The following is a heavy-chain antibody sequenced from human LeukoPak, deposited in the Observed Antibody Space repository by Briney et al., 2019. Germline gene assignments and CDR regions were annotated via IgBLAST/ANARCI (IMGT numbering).Heavy chain of an antibody. CDR1: GFTFSFYW. Sequence: GGSLRLSCAASGFTFSFYWMSWVRQAPGKGLEWVANIKQDGSERYYVDSVKGRSTISRDNAKNSLYLLMNSLRAEDTAVYYCARVTGGGGYYHFDYWGQGTLVTVSS. V-gene: IGHV3-7*01. CDR2: IKQDGSER. D-gene: IGHD1-26*01. CDR3: ARVTGGGGYYHFDY. J-gene: IGHJ4*02.